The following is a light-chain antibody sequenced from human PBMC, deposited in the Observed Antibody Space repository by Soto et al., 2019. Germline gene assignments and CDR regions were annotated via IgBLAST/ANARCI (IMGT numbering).Light chain of an antibody. CDR3: QSYDSSLSGYV. CDR1: SSNIGAGYE. J-gene: IGLJ1*01. V-gene: IGLV1-40*01. Sequence: SVLTRPPSGSGAAGQVVTISGNGSSSNIGAGYEVHWYQQLPGTAPNLLIYGNSNRPSGVPDRFSGSKSGTSASLAITGLQAEDEADYYCQSYDSSLSGYVFGTGTKVTVL. CDR2: GNS.